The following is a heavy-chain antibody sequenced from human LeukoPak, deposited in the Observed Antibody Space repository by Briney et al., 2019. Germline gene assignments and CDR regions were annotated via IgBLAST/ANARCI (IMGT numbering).Heavy chain of an antibody. Sequence: ASVKVSCKASGYTFTSYGISWVRQAPGQGLEWMGWISAYNGNTHYAQKLQGRVTMTTDTSTSTAYMELRSLRSDDTAVYYCARVRGYYDSSGPRDYWGQGTLVTVSS. V-gene: IGHV1-18*01. CDR2: ISAYNGNT. CDR1: GYTFTSYG. D-gene: IGHD3-22*01. J-gene: IGHJ4*02. CDR3: ARVRGYYDSSGPRDY.